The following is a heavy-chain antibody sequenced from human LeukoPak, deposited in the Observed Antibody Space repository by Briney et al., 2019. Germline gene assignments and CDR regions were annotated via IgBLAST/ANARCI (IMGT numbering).Heavy chain of an antibody. V-gene: IGHV3-23*01. CDR1: GFTFSSYA. CDR2: ISGSGGST. J-gene: IGHJ4*02. CDR3: ARDFSQYYYDSSGYY. Sequence: GGSLRLSCAASGFTFSSYAMSWVRQAPGKGLEWVSAISGSGGSTYYADSVKGRFTISRDNSKNTLYLQMNSLRAEDTAVYCCARDFSQYYYDSSGYYWGQGTLVTVSS. D-gene: IGHD3-22*01.